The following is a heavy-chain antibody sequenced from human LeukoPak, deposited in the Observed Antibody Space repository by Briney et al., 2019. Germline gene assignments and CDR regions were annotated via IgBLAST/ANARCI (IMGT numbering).Heavy chain of an antibody. CDR1: GLTGSSHY. J-gene: IGHJ4*02. Sequence: PGGSLRHSCEVSGLTGSSHYMSWLRQAPGKGLKWFSIIYTAGTTNYAYSVKGRFTISRDDSKNTLYLQMNSLRVEDTAVYYCARIPFYRTSGSYYTYFDSWGQGTLVTVSS. V-gene: IGHV3-53*01. CDR3: ARIPFYRTSGSYYTYFDS. D-gene: IGHD3-10*01. CDR2: IYTAGTT.